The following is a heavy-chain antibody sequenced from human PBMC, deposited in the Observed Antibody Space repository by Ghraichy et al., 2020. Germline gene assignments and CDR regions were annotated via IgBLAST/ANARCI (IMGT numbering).Heavy chain of an antibody. CDR2: ISSSGSTI. CDR3: ARVNRFLEWLLPDY. CDR1: GFTFSSYE. Sequence: GESLKISCEDSGFTFSSYEMNWVRQAPGKGLEWVSYISSSGSTIYYADSVKGRFTISRDNAKNSLYLQMNSLRAEDTAVYYCARVNRFLEWLLPDYWGQGTLVTVSS. J-gene: IGHJ4*02. V-gene: IGHV3-48*03. D-gene: IGHD3-3*01.